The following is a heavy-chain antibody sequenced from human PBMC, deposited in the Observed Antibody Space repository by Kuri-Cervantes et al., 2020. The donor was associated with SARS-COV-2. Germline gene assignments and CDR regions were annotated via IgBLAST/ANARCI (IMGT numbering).Heavy chain of an antibody. Sequence: SQTLSLTCAVSGGSISSGGYSWSWIRQPPGKGLEWIGYIYHSGSTYFNPSLKSRVTLLADRSKNQFSLNLTSVTAADTAVYYCARVDSSLTIDYWGQGTLVTVSS. V-gene: IGHV4-30-2*01. CDR2: IYHSGST. CDR3: ARVDSSLTIDY. D-gene: IGHD6-13*01. CDR1: GGSISSGGYS. J-gene: IGHJ4*02.